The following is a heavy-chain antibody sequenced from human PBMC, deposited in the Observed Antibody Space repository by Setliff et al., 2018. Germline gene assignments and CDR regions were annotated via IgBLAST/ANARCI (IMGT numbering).Heavy chain of an antibody. D-gene: IGHD3-3*01. J-gene: IGHJ6*03. Sequence: SETLSLTCNVSGDFISSGGYTWNWIRQHPEMGLEWIGQIYTSWSTNYNPSLKSRVTIPLDTSKNQFSLSLTSVTAEDTAVYYCARMSGFQYIDVWDKGTTVTVSS. V-gene: IGHV4-61*09. CDR2: IYTSWST. CDR1: GDFISSGGYT. CDR3: ARMSGFQYIDV.